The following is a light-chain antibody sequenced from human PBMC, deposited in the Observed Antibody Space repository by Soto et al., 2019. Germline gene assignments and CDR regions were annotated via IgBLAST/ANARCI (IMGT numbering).Light chain of an antibody. J-gene: IGKJ2*01. Sequence: DIQMTQSPSTLSASVGDRVTITCRASQSISNWLAWYLQRPGKAPNLLIYDASSLESDVPSGFSGSGSGTQSSHTSRSLQPDDFATYYCQQYDSNSKYTFGQGTKLEIK. CDR2: DAS. CDR3: QQYDSNSKYT. V-gene: IGKV1-5*01. CDR1: QSISNW.